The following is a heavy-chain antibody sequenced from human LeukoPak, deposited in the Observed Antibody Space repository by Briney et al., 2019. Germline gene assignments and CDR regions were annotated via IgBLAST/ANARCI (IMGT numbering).Heavy chain of an antibody. J-gene: IGHJ4*02. CDR2: INPNSGGT. V-gene: IGHV1-2*06. D-gene: IGHD4-17*01. Sequence: ASVKVSCKASGYTFTGYYMHWVRQAPGQGLEWMGRINPNSGGTNYAQKFQGRVTMTRDTSISTAYMELSRLGSDDTAVYYCARFKFGQTTVTTEDYWGQGTLVAVSS. CDR3: ARFKFGQTTVTTEDY. CDR1: GYTFTGYY.